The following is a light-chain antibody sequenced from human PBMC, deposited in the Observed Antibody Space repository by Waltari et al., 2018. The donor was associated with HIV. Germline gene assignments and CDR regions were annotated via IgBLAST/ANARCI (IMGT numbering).Light chain of an antibody. Sequence: DIQMTQSPSSVSSSVGDTVTITCRASQNINIYLNCHQQKPGKPPKLLVYGASSLQRGVPPRISGSGAGTHFTLTITGLQPDDFGTYYCQQTYSPSHISFGGGTKV. CDR1: QNINIY. CDR3: QQTYSPSHIS. V-gene: IGKV1-39*01. J-gene: IGKJ4*01. CDR2: GAS.